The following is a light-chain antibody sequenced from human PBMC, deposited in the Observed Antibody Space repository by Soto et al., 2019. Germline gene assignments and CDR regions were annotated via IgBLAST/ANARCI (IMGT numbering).Light chain of an antibody. CDR2: DDN. Sequence: SYELTQPPSVSVAPGQTARITCGGNNIGSKSVHWYQQKPGQAPVLVVYDDNDRPSGIPERFSGSKSGTSATLGITGFQTGDEADYYCGSWDSSLSAYVFGTGTKLTVL. CDR1: NIGSKS. CDR3: GSWDSSLSAYV. V-gene: IGLV3-21*02. J-gene: IGLJ1*01.